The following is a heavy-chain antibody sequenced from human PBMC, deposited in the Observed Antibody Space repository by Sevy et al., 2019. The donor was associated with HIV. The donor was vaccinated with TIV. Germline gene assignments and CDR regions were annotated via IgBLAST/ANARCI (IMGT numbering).Heavy chain of an antibody. V-gene: IGHV3-30*03. CDR3: ARDGSSGGLFLKDYYYFGMDV. Sequence: GGSLRLSCAASGFTFSSYAMHWVRQAPGKGLEWVAVISYDGNNKYADSVKGRFTISRDNSKNTLYLQMNSLRAEDTAVYYCARDGSSGGLFLKDYYYFGMDVWGQGTTLTVSS. J-gene: IGHJ6*02. CDR1: GFTFSSYA. CDR2: ISYDGNNK. D-gene: IGHD3-16*01.